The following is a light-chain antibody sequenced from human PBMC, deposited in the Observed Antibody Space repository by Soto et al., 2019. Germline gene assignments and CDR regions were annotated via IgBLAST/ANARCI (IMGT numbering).Light chain of an antibody. CDR2: EVT. V-gene: IGLV2-14*01. J-gene: IGLJ1*01. CDR1: SSDVGGYNF. CDR3: SSYTSRDTRV. Sequence: QSALTQPASMSGSPGQSITISCTGTSSDVGGYNFVSWYQQHPDKAPKLMLYEVTKRPSGVSDRFSGSKSGNTASLTISGLQTEDEADYYCSSYTSRDTRVFGTGTK.